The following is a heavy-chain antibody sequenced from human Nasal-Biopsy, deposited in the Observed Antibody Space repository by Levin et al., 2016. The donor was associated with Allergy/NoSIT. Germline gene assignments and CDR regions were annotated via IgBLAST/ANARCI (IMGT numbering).Heavy chain of an antibody. CDR1: GFIFSTYS. D-gene: IGHD4-17*01. V-gene: IGHV3-30-3*01. Sequence: GSLRLSCAASGFIFSTYSIHWVRQAPGKGLEWVAVISDDGSSKFYADSVKGRFTISRDNSKKAVYLQTSSLRAEDTAVYFCARHSRTVTTGPYYLGGLDVWGQGTTVTVSS. CDR3: ARHSRTVTTGPYYLGGLDV. J-gene: IGHJ6*02. CDR2: ISDDGSSK.